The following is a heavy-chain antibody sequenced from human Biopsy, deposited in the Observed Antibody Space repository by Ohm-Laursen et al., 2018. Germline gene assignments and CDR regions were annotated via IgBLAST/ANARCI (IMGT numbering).Heavy chain of an antibody. CDR1: GFTFSSYG. CDR3: AKCMTGGSNYYFHH. D-gene: IGHD2-8*01. J-gene: IGHJ4*02. CDR2: IWYGGSNK. Sequence: LRLSCTAPGFTFSSYGMHWVRQAPGKGLEWVAAIWYGGSNKNYADSVKGRFTISRDNSKNTLYLQMNSLRGEDTAVYYCAKCMTGGSNYYFHHCGQGTLVTVSS. V-gene: IGHV3-33*06.